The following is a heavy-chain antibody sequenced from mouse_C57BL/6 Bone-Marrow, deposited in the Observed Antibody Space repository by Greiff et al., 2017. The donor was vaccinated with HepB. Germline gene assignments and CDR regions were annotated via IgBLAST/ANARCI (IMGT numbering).Heavy chain of an antibody. Sequence: PGASVKLSCQASGYTFTSYWMHWVKQRPGQGLEWIGMIHPNSGSTNYNEKFKSKATLTVDKSSSTAYMQLSSLTSEDSAVYYCARWSSRDWYFDVWGTGTTVTVSS. CDR3: ARWSSRDWYFDV. D-gene: IGHD1-1*01. CDR2: IHPNSGST. V-gene: IGHV1-64*01. J-gene: IGHJ1*03. CDR1: GYTFTSYW.